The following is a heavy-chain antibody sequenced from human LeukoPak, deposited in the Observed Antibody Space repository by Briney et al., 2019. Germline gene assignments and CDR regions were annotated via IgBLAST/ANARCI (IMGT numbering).Heavy chain of an antibody. CDR3: ARVKGQTHLRGFDI. CDR2: INHSGST. D-gene: IGHD4-23*01. J-gene: IGHJ3*02. CDR1: GGSISSSSYY. V-gene: IGHV4-39*07. Sequence: PSETLSLTCTVSGGSISSSSYYWGWIRQPPGKGLEWIGEINHSGSTNYNPSLKSRVTISVDTSKNQFSLKLSSVTAADTAVYYCARVKGQTHLRGFDIWGQGAMVTVSS.